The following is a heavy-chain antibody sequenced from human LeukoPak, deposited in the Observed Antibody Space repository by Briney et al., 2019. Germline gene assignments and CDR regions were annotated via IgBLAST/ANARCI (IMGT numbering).Heavy chain of an antibody. Sequence: SETLSLTCTVSGGSISSSSYYWGWIRQPPGKGLEWIGSIYYSGSTYYNPSLKSRVTISVDTSKNQFSLKQSSVTAADTAVYYCARLRRDGYNLDYWGQGTLVTVSS. CDR2: IYYSGST. V-gene: IGHV4-39*01. D-gene: IGHD5-24*01. CDR3: ARLRRDGYNLDY. CDR1: GGSISSSSYY. J-gene: IGHJ4*02.